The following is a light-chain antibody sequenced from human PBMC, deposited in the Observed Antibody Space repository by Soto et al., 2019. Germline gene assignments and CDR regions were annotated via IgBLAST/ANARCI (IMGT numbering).Light chain of an antibody. V-gene: IGLV2-23*01. CDR2: EAS. J-gene: IGLJ3*02. CDR1: SGDVGSYDL. Sequence: QSVLTQPASVSGSPVQSITISFTGTSGDVGSYDLVSWFQHHPGRAPKLMIYEASKRPSGVSNRFSGSKSGNTASLTISGLHTEDVAHYFCCSYAGTSGAHWVFGGGTTLTVL. CDR3: CSYAGTSGAHWV.